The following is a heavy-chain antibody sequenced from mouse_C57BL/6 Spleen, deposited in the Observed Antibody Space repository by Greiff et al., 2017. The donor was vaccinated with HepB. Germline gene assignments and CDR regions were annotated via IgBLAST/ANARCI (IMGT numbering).Heavy chain of an antibody. J-gene: IGHJ2*01. D-gene: IGHD1-1*01. Sequence: EVQLQQSGPELVKPGASVKISCKASGYTFTDYYMNWVKQSHGKSLEWIGDINPNNGGTSYNQKFKGKATLTVDKSSSTAYMELRSLTSEDSAVYYCARGGYYGSSPFGYWGQGTTLTVSS. V-gene: IGHV1-26*01. CDR3: ARGGYYGSSPFGY. CDR2: INPNNGGT. CDR1: GYTFTDYY.